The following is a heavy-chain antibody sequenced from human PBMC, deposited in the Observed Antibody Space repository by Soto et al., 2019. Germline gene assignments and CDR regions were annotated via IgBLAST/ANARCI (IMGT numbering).Heavy chain of an antibody. CDR1: GFTFSNFW. CDR2: TNTDGSAT. Sequence: PGGSLRLSCAASGFTFSNFWMYWVRQAPGKGLVWVSRTNTDGSATSYADSVKGRFTISRDNAKNTLYLQMNSLRAEDTAVYYCAKYDYDSGGYPLGMDVWGQGTTVTVSS. CDR3: AKYDYDSGGYPLGMDV. V-gene: IGHV3-74*01. J-gene: IGHJ6*02. D-gene: IGHD3-22*01.